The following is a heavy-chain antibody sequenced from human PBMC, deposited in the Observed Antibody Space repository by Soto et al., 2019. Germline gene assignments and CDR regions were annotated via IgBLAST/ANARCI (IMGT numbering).Heavy chain of an antibody. CDR2: INYSGST. V-gene: IGHV4-34*01. Sequence: SETLSLTCAVYGWSFSGYYWTWIRQPPGKGLEWIGSINYSGSTNYNPSLKSRVTISVDTSKNQFSLKLSSVTAADTAVYYCARHQSHSSSYVDPWGQGTLVTVSS. CDR3: ARHQSHSSSYVDP. J-gene: IGHJ5*02. CDR1: GWSFSGYY. D-gene: IGHD6-13*01.